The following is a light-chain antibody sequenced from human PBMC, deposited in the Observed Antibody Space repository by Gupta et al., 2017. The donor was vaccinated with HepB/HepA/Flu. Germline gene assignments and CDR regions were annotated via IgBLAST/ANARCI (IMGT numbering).Light chain of an antibody. CDR3: QQYNKWPPWT. Sequence: EIVLTQSPATLSVSPGERATLSCRASQSVNNNLAWYQKKPGQAPRLLIYSVPTRATGIPARFSGSGSGAEFTLTISSLQSEDFAVYYCQQYNKWPPWTFGQGTKVEIK. V-gene: IGKV3-15*01. CDR1: QSVNNN. CDR2: SVP. J-gene: IGKJ1*01.